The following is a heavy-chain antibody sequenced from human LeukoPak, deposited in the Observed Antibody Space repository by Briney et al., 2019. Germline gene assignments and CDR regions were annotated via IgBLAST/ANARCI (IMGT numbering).Heavy chain of an antibody. CDR1: RGSFSGCY. J-gene: IGHJ5*02. CDR2: INHGGRT. Sequence: SETLSLTCAVYRGSFSGCYWSWIRQPPGQGLEWIGEINHGGRTNYNPPLKSRVSISVDPSKKQFSLKLSSVTAADTATYYCARSHYYDSSGSHNNWFDPWGQGTLVTVSS. CDR3: ARSHYYDSSGSHNNWFDP. D-gene: IGHD3-22*01. V-gene: IGHV4-34*01.